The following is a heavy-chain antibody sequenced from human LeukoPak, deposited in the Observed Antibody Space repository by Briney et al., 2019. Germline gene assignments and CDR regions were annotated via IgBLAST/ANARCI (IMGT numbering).Heavy chain of an antibody. CDR1: GGSISSGDYS. CDR2: IYYSGST. D-gene: IGHD2-2*01. V-gene: IGHV4-30-4*01. Sequence: SETLSLTCTVSGGSISSGDYSWSWIRQPPGKGLEWIGYIYYSGSTYYNPSLKSRVTISVDTSKNQFSLKLSPVTAADTAVYYCASGSVDFCSSTSCPVYYLDYWGQGTLVTVSS. CDR3: ASGSVDFCSSTSCPVYYLDY. J-gene: IGHJ4*02.